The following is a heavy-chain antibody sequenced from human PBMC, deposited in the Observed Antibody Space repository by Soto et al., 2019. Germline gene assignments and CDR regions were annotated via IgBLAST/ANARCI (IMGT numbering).Heavy chain of an antibody. CDR1: GFSLSNARMG. CDR3: SRRLVVPAAMSYYYYYYMDV. V-gene: IGHV2-26*01. Sequence: SGPTLVNPTETLTLTCTVSGFSLSNARMGVSWIRQPPGKALEWLAHIFSNDEKSYSTSLKSRLTISKDTSKSQVVLTMTNMVPVDTATYYCSRRLVVPAAMSYYYYYYMDVWGKGTTVTVSS. CDR2: IFSNDEK. D-gene: IGHD2-2*01. J-gene: IGHJ6*03.